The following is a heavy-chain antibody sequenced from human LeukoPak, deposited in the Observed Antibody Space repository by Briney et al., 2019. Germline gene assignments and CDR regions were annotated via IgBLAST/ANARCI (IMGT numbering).Heavy chain of an antibody. CDR3: ARYPKSSYYYYGMDV. V-gene: IGHV4-34*01. J-gene: IGHJ6*02. CDR1: GGSFSGYY. CDR2: INHSGST. Sequence: PSETLFLTCAVYGGSFSGYYWSWIRQPPGKGLEWIGEINHSGSTNYNPSLKSRVTISVDTSKNQFSLKLSSVTAADTAVYYCARYPKSSYYYYGMDVWGQGTTVTVSS.